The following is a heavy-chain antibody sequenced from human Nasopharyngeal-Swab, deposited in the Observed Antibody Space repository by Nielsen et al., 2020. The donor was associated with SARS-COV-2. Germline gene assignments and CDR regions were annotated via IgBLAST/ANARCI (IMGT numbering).Heavy chain of an antibody. J-gene: IGHJ4*02. D-gene: IGHD5-12*01. CDR3: AREGEYGAYDAPDY. CDR2: ISTYTGDT. Sequence: WVRQAPGQGLEWMGWISTYTGDTNYAQKFQGRVTMTTDPSTSTAYMELRSLRSEDTAIYYCAREGEYGAYDAPDYWGQGTLVTVSS. V-gene: IGHV1-18*01.